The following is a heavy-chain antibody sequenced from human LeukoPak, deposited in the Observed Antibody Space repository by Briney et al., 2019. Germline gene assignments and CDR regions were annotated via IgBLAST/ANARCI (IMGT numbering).Heavy chain of an antibody. J-gene: IGHJ4*02. V-gene: IGHV4-38-2*02. CDR3: ARDSPPDY. Sequence: SEILSLTCAVSGYSISSGYYWGWIRQPPGKGLEWIGSIYHSGSTYYNPSLKSRVTISVDTSKNQFSLKLSSVTAADTAVYYCARDSPPDYWGQGTLVTVSS. CDR1: GYSISSGYY. CDR2: IYHSGST.